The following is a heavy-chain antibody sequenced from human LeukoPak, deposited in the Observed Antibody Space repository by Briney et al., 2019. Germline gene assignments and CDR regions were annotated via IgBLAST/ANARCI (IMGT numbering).Heavy chain of an antibody. V-gene: IGHV3-48*03. J-gene: IGHJ4*02. CDR2: ISSSGSTI. Sequence: PGGSLRLSCAASGFTFSSYEMNWVRQAPGKGLDWVSYISSSGSTIYYADSVEGRFTISRDNAKNSLYLQMNSLRAEDTAVYYCARDDGWELLRYWGQGTLVTVSS. CDR1: GFTFSSYE. D-gene: IGHD1-26*01. CDR3: ARDDGWELLRY.